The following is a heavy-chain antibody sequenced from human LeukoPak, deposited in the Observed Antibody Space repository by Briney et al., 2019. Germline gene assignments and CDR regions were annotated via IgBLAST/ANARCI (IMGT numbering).Heavy chain of an antibody. CDR1: GFXFSAYS. CDR2: INGHFNYI. D-gene: IGHD5-24*01. V-gene: IGHV3-21*01. J-gene: IGHJ4*02. CDR3: AREGRDAFNPLFDY. Sequence: GGSLRLSYTASGFXFSAYSMTWVRQAPGKGLEWVSSINGHFNYIYYADSVKGRFTISRDNTKNSLYLHMNSLRADDTAVYYCAREGRDAFNPLFDYWGQGTLVTVSS.